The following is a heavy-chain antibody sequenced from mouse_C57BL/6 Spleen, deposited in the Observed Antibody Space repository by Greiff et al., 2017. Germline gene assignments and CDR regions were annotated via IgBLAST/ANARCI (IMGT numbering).Heavy chain of an antibody. CDR2: IYPGSGST. D-gene: IGHD2-4*01. Sequence: VQLQQSGAELVKPGASVKMSCKASGYTFTSYWITWVKQRPGQGLEWIGDIYPGSGSTNYNEKFKSKATLTVDTSSSTAYMQLSSLTSEDSAVYYCARGGLRQGRAMDYWGQGTSVTVSS. V-gene: IGHV1-55*01. CDR1: GYTFTSYW. J-gene: IGHJ4*01. CDR3: ARGGLRQGRAMDY.